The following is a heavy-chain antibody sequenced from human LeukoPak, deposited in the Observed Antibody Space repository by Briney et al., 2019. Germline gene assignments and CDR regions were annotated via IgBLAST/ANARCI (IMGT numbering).Heavy chain of an antibody. CDR2: IYYSGST. CDR1: GGSISSGGYY. J-gene: IGHJ4*02. V-gene: IGHV4-30-4*08. CDR3: ARVRFLEWFHDY. Sequence: PSQTLSLTCTVSGGSISSGGYYWSWIRQHPGKGLEWIGYIYYSGSTYYNPSLKSRVTISVDTSKNQFSLKLSSVTAADMAVYYCARVRFLEWFHDYWGQGTLVTVSS. D-gene: IGHD3-3*01.